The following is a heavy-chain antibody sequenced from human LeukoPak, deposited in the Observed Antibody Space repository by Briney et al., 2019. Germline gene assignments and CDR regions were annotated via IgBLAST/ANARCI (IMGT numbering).Heavy chain of an antibody. Sequence: SETLSLTCTVSGGSISSYYWSWIRQPPGKGLEWIGYIYYSGSTNYNPSLKTRVTISVDTSKKQFSLNLSSVTAADTAVYYCARGLPPAGADTFDYRGQGILVTVSS. CDR3: ARGLPPAGADTFDY. CDR2: IYYSGST. V-gene: IGHV4-59*01. J-gene: IGHJ4*02. D-gene: IGHD2-8*02. CDR1: GGSISSYY.